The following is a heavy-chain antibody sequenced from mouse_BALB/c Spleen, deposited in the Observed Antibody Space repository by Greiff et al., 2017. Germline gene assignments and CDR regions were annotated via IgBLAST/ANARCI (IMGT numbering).Heavy chain of an antibody. V-gene: IGHV1S81*02. CDR2: INPSNGRT. D-gene: IGHD3-1*01. CDR3: AREGAARAFYYAMDY. CDR1: GYTFTSYW. Sequence: VQLQQSGAELVKPGASVKLSCKASGYTFTSYWMHWVKQRPGQGLEWIGEINPSNGRTNYNEKFKSKATLTVDKSSSTAYMQLSSLTSEDSAVYYCAREGAARAFYYAMDYWGQGTSVTVSS. J-gene: IGHJ4*01.